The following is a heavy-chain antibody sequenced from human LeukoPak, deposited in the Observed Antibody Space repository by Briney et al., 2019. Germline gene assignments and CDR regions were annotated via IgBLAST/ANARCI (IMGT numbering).Heavy chain of an antibody. V-gene: IGHV3-23*01. Sequence: GGSLRLSCAASGFTFSSYAMSWVRQAPGKGLEWVSAISSSGGSTYYADSVKGRFTISRDNSKNTLYLQMNSLRAEDTAVYYCAKDHSRNIVVVVAEFDYWGQGTLVTVSS. CDR3: AKDHSRNIVVVVAEFDY. J-gene: IGHJ4*02. CDR1: GFTFSSYA. CDR2: ISSSGGST. D-gene: IGHD2-15*01.